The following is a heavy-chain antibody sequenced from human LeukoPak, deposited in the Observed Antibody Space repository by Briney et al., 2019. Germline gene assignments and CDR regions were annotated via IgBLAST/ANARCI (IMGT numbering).Heavy chain of an antibody. J-gene: IGHJ4*02. V-gene: IGHV1-2*02. CDR1: GYTFTSYD. CDR2: INPKSAT. CDR3: SRGEVDGPDFDY. Sequence: GASVKVSCKASGYTFTSYDINWVRQATGQGLEWMGWINPKSATNYAQKFQGRVTMTRDTSISTAYMELSRLTSDDTAVYYCSRGEVDGPDFDYWGQGTLVTVSS. D-gene: IGHD1-26*01.